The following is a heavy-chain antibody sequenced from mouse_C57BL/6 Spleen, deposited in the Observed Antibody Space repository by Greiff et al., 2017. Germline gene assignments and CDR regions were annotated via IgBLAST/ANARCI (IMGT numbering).Heavy chain of an antibody. D-gene: IGHD1-1*01. J-gene: IGHJ3*01. Sequence: VQLKESGAELVRPGSSVKMSCKTSGYTFTSYGINWVKQRPGQGLEWIGYIYIGNGYTEYNEKFKGKATLTSDTSSSTAYMQLSSLTSEDSAIYFCARSGYGSSYPAWFAYWGQGTLVTVSA. CDR3: ARSGYGSSYPAWFAY. V-gene: IGHV1-58*01. CDR1: GYTFTSYG. CDR2: IYIGNGYT.